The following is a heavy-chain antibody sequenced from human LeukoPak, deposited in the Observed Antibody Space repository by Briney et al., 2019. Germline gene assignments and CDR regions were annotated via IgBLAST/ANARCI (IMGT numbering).Heavy chain of an antibody. V-gene: IGHV3-9*01. J-gene: IGHJ2*01. CDR3: AKGSGYGPYWYFDL. Sequence: PGGSLRLSCAASGFTFDDYAMHWVQQAPGKGLEWVSGISWNSGSIGYADSVKGRFTISRDNAKNSLYLQMNSLRAEDTALYYCAKGSGYGPYWYFDLWGRGTLVTVSS. CDR1: GFTFDDYA. CDR2: ISWNSGSI. D-gene: IGHD5-18*01.